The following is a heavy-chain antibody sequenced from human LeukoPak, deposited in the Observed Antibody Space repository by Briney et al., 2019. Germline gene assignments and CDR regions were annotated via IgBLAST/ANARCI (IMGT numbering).Heavy chain of an antibody. J-gene: IGHJ4*03. D-gene: IGHD3-10*01. CDR3: AGRSGAYLSTFGS. V-gene: IGHV5-51*01. CDR2: IFPGDSDT. Sequence: GESLKISCQGSGYSFNNHWIGWVRQTPGKGLEWMAIIFPGDSDTRYSPSFQGQVTISADRSITTAYLQWSRLKASDTAIYYCAGRSGAYLSTFGSRGPGTLVTGFS. CDR1: GYSFNNHW.